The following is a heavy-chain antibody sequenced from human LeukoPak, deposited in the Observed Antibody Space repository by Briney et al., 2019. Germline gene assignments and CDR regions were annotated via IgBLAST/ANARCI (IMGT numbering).Heavy chain of an antibody. J-gene: IGHJ4*02. CDR2: ISYDGSNK. Sequence: PGGSLRLSCAASGFTFSSYGMHWARQAPGKGLEWVAVISYDGSNKYYADSVKGRFTISRDNSKNTLYLQMNSLRAEDTAVYYCARDRDYDFDYWGQGTLVTVSS. CDR1: GFTFSSYG. D-gene: IGHD4-17*01. V-gene: IGHV3-30*19. CDR3: ARDRDYDFDY.